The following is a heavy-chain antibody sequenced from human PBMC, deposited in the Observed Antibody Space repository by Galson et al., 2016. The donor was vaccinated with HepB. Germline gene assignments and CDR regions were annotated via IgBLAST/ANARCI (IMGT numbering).Heavy chain of an antibody. CDR3: ARERGLLELEPGRFDP. D-gene: IGHD1-7*01. V-gene: IGHV4-59*01. CDR2: VYSSGNT. J-gene: IGHJ5*02. Sequence: SETLSLTCTVSGGSIGTYSWNWIRQPPGKGLEWIGYVYSSGNTNYNPSLKSRVTISVDTSKNQFSLNLSSVTAADTAVYYCARERGLLELEPGRFDPLGQGTLVSVSS. CDR1: GGSIGTYS.